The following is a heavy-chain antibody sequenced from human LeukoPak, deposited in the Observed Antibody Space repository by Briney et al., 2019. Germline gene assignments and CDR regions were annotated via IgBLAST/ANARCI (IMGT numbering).Heavy chain of an antibody. CDR2: ITPNTGGT. Sequence: ASVKVSCKASGYTFTSYGIRWVRQAPGQGLEWMGWITPNTGGTNYAQKFQGRVTMTRDTSISTAYMELTRLRSDDTAVYYCARDPAVYYESDYYFDYWGQGTLVTVSS. D-gene: IGHD3-22*01. J-gene: IGHJ4*02. CDR3: ARDPAVYYESDYYFDY. CDR1: GYTFTSYG. V-gene: IGHV1-2*02.